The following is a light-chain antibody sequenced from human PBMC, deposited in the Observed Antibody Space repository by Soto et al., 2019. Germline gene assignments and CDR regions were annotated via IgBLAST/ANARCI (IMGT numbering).Light chain of an antibody. CDR1: RSNIGTYT. V-gene: IGLV1-44*01. Sequence: QSVLTQSPSASGTPGQRVTISCSGSRSNIGTYTVNWYQQLPGTAPTLLIFRNHQRPSGVPDRFSGSKSGTSSSLAIRGPQSEDEADYYCAAWYDSLRAVVFGGGTKVTVL. CDR2: RNH. CDR3: AAWYDSLRAVV. J-gene: IGLJ2*01.